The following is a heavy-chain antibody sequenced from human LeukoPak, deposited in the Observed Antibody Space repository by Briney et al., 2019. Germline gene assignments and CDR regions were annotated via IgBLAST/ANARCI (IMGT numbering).Heavy chain of an antibody. D-gene: IGHD3-10*01. V-gene: IGHV3-74*01. CDR1: GFTSSSYW. CDR2: INSDGSSI. Sequence: GGSLRLSCAASGFTSSSYWMHWVRQAPGKGLVWVSRINSDGSSINYADSVKGRFTISRDNAKNTLYLQMNSLRAEDAAVYYCARGRGPYGWFGPWGQGTLVTVSS. J-gene: IGHJ5*02. CDR3: ARGRGPYGWFGP.